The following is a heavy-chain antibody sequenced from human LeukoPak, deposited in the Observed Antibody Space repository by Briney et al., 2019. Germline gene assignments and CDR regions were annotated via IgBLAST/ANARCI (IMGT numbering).Heavy chain of an antibody. CDR3: ARPQVPLYYDISPHDAFDI. D-gene: IGHD3-9*01. V-gene: IGHV4-39*07. CDR1: GGSISSSSYY. J-gene: IGHJ3*02. Sequence: SETLSLTCTVSGGSISSSSYYWGWIRQPPGKGLEWIGSIYYSGSTYYNPSLKSRVTISVDTSKNQFSLKLSSVTAADTAVYYCARPQVPLYYDISPHDAFDIWGQGTMVTVSS. CDR2: IYYSGST.